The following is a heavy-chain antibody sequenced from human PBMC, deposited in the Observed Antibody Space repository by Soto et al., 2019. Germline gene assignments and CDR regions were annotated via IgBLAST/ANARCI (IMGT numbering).Heavy chain of an antibody. D-gene: IGHD2-8*01. CDR1: SGSIGTTNW. V-gene: IGHV4-4*02. J-gene: IGHJ6*02. CDR2: IFHSGNT. Sequence: QVQLQESGPGLVKPSWTLSLTCAVSSGSIGTTNWWSWVRQTPGKGLEWIGEIFHSGNTYYNPSLASRVTISVDTSKNQFSLNLRSVTAADTAVYYCARRTWGMDGWGQGTTVTVSS. CDR3: ARRTWGMDG.